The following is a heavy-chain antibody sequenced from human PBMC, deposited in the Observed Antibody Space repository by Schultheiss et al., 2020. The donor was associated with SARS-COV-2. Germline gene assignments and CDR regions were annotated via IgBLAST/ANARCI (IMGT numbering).Heavy chain of an antibody. CDR2: IKSKTDGGTT. CDR1: GFTFSNAW. CDR3: TTQPGIAAAGTYYYDYGMDV. J-gene: IGHJ6*02. V-gene: IGHV3-15*01. Sequence: GGSLRLSCAASGFTFSNAWMSWVRQAPGKGLGWVGRIKSKTDGGTTDYAAPVKGRFTISRDDSKNTLYLQMNSLKTEDTAVYYCTTQPGIAAAGTYYYDYGMDVWGQGTAVTVSS. D-gene: IGHD6-13*01.